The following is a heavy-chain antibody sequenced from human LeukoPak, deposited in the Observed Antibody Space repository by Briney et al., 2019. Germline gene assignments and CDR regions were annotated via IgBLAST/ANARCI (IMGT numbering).Heavy chain of an antibody. Sequence: PGGSLRLSCAASGFTFSDYYMSWIRQAPGKGLEWVSYISSSGSTIYYADSVKGRFTISRDNAKNSLYLQMNSLRAEDTAVYYCAAPVDSGSYYDAFDIWGQGTMVTVSS. CDR3: AAPVDSGSYYDAFDI. V-gene: IGHV3-11*01. D-gene: IGHD1-26*01. CDR1: GFTFSDYY. J-gene: IGHJ3*02. CDR2: ISSSGSTI.